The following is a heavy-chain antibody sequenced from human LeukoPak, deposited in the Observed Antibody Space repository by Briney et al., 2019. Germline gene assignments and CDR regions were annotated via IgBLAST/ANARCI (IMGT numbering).Heavy chain of an antibody. J-gene: IGHJ4*02. CDR1: GFTFSSNY. CDR2: IYSGGST. D-gene: IGHD2-2*01. Sequence: GGSLRLSCAASGFTFSSNYMSWVRQAPGKGLEWVSVIYSGGSTYYADSVKGRFTISRDNSKNTLYLQMNSLRAEDTDVYYCARAYCSGTSCHTSYWGQGTLVTV. CDR3: ARAYCSGTSCHTSY. V-gene: IGHV3-66*01.